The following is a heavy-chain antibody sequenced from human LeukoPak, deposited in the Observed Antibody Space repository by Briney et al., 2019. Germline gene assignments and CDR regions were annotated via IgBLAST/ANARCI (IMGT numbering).Heavy chain of an antibody. V-gene: IGHV4-59*11. CDR3: GSTPGYYYYMDV. J-gene: IGHJ6*03. CDR1: GGSISSHY. CDR2: IYYSGST. D-gene: IGHD1-14*01. Sequence: SETLSLTCTVSGGSISSHYWSWIRQPPGKGLEWIGYIYYSGSTNYNPSLKSRVTISVDTSKNQFSLKLSSVTAADTAVYYCGSTPGYYYYMDVWGKGTTVTVSS.